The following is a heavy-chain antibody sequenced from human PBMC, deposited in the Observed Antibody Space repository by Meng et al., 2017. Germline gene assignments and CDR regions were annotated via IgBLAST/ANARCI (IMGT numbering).Heavy chain of an antibody. CDR3: ARVTCCEARPNDY. CDR1: GFTFCSYS. D-gene: IGHD1-20*01. CDR2: ISSSSSYI. V-gene: IGHV3-21*01. Sequence: GESLKISCAASGFTFCSYSMNWVRQAPGKGLEWVSSISSSSSYIYYADSVKGRFTISRDNAKNSLYLQMNSLRAEDTAVYYCARVTCCEARPNDYWGQGTLVTVSS. J-gene: IGHJ4*02.